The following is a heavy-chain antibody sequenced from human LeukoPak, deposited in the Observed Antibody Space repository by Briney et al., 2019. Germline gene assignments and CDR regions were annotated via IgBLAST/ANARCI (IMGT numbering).Heavy chain of an antibody. J-gene: IGHJ3*02. CDR1: GFTFSSYE. D-gene: IGHD3-16*01. CDR2: ISSSGNTI. Sequence: GGSLRLSCAVSGFTFSSYEMNWVRQAPGKGLEWVSYISSSGNTIYYADSVKGRFTISRDNAKKSLYLQMNSLRAEDTAVYYCARARLTDYVWGRRTFDIWGQGTMVTISS. CDR3: ARARLTDYVWGRRTFDI. V-gene: IGHV3-48*03.